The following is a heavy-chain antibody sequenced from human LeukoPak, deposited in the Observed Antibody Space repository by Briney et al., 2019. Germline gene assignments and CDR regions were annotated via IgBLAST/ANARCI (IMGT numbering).Heavy chain of an antibody. D-gene: IGHD5-18*01. V-gene: IGHV1-69*05. CDR2: IIPIFGTA. Sequence: ASVKVSCKASGGTFSSYAISWVRQAPGQGLEWMGGIIPIFGTANYAQKFQGRVTITTDESTSTAYMELSSLRSEDTAVYYCARDVSGYSYGNTLYNWFDPWGQGTLVTVSS. CDR1: GGTFSSYA. J-gene: IGHJ5*02. CDR3: ARDVSGYSYGNTLYNWFDP.